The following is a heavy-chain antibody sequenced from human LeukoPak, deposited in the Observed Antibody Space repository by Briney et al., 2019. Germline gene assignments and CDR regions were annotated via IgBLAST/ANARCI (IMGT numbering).Heavy chain of an antibody. CDR2: IRSKAYGGTT. J-gene: IGHJ5*02. CDR1: GFTFGDYA. Sequence: GGSLRLSCTASGFTFGDYAMSWFRQAPGKGLEWVGFIRSKAYGGTTEYAASVKGRFTISRDDSKSIAYLQMNSLKTEDTAVYYCTRSPLSHSSGWYLHDPWGQGTRVTVSS. D-gene: IGHD6-19*01. CDR3: TRSPLSHSSGWYLHDP. V-gene: IGHV3-49*03.